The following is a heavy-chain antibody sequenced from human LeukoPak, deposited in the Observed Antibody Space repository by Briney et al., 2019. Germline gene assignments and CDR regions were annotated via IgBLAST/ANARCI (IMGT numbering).Heavy chain of an antibody. V-gene: IGHV3-23*01. CDR1: GFTFSSYA. CDR3: ARTLFGSSSWTVRWCYYYGMDV. CDR2: ISGGGGST. D-gene: IGHD6-13*01. J-gene: IGHJ6*02. Sequence: GGSLRLSCAASGFTFSSYAMSWVRQAPGKGLEWVSAISGGGGSTYYADSVKGRFTISRDNSKNTLYLQMNSLRAEDTAVYYCARTLFGSSSWTVRWCYYYGMDVWGQGTTVTVSS.